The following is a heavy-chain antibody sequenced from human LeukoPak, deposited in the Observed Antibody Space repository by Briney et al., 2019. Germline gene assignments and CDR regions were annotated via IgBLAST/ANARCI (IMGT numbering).Heavy chain of an antibody. D-gene: IGHD3-10*01. CDR2: IRYDGSNK. V-gene: IGHV3-30*02. Sequence: PGGSLRLSCAASGFTFSSYGMHWVRQAPGRGLEWVAFIRYDGSNKYYADSVKGRFTISRDNSKNTLYLQMNSLRAEDTAVYYCAKDGPSRYGSGSFTFDYWGQGTLVTVSS. CDR3: AKDGPSRYGSGSFTFDY. CDR1: GFTFSSYG. J-gene: IGHJ4*02.